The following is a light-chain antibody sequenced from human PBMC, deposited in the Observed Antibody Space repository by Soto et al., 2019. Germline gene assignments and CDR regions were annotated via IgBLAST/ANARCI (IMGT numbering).Light chain of an antibody. V-gene: IGKV1-8*01. CDR2: AAS. CDR1: QGISSY. CDR3: QQYYSYPTWT. J-gene: IGKJ1*01. Sequence: AIXMTQSPSSLSASTGDRVTITCRASQGISSYLAWYQQKPGKAPKLLIYAASTLQSGVPSRFSGSGSGTDFTLTISCLQSEDFATYYCQQYYSYPTWTFGQGTKVDIK.